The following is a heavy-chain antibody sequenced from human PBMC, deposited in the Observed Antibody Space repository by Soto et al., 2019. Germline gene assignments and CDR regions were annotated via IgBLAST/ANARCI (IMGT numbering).Heavy chain of an antibody. V-gene: IGHV1-3*01. CDR3: ASSFCISTSCPPYYGMDV. CDR1: GYTFTGYY. D-gene: IGHD2-2*01. Sequence: ASVKVSCKASGYTFTGYYMHWVRQAPGQRLEWMGWINAGNGNTKYSQKFQGRVTITRDTSASTAYMELSSLRSEDTAVYYCASSFCISTSCPPYYGMDVRGQWTTVSVSS. J-gene: IGHJ6*01. CDR2: INAGNGNT.